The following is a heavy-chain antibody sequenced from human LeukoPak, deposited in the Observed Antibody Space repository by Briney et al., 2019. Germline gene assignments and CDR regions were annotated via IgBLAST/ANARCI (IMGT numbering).Heavy chain of an antibody. V-gene: IGHV3-7*01. Sequence: PGGSLRLSCAASGLTFSTYWMSWVRQAPGKGLEWVANIKEDGSGKYYGDSVKGRFTISRDNAKNSLYLQMNSLRAEDTAVYYCARDSSGYQWGQGTLVTVSS. D-gene: IGHD3-22*01. J-gene: IGHJ4*02. CDR2: IKEDGSGK. CDR3: ARDSSGYQ. CDR1: GLTFSTYW.